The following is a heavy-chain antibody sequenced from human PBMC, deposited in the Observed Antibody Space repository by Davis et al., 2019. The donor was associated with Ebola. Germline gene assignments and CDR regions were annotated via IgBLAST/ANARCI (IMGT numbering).Heavy chain of an antibody. J-gene: IGHJ6*02. CDR3: ARENVDTAMVTDYYYGMDV. D-gene: IGHD5-18*01. Sequence: MPSETLSLTCTVSGGSISSSSYYWGWIRQPPGKGLEWIGYIYYSGSTNYNPSLKSRVTISVDTSKNQFSLKLSSVTAADTAVYYCARENVDTAMVTDYYYGMDVWGQGTTVTVSS. V-gene: IGHV4-61*05. CDR2: IYYSGST. CDR1: GGSISSSSYY.